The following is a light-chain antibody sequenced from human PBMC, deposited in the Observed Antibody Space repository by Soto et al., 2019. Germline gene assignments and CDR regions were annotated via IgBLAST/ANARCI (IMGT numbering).Light chain of an antibody. CDR3: SSYTTRTTLYV. V-gene: IGLV2-14*01. Sequence: QSVLTQPASVSGSPGQSITISCTGTSSDVGSYNYVSWYQLHPGKAPKLMIYEVSNRPSGVSNRFSGSKFGDTASLTISGLQAEDEADYYCSSYTTRTTLYVFGTGTKVTVL. CDR1: SSDVGSYNY. CDR2: EVS. J-gene: IGLJ1*01.